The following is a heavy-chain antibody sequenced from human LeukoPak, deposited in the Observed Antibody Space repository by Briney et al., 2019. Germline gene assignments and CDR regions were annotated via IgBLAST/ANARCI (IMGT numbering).Heavy chain of an antibody. J-gene: IGHJ4*02. CDR2: ISTYNDNI. Sequence: ASVKVSCKASGYTFTNYGISWVRQSPGQGLEWMGWISTYNDNINFAQKFQDRVTMTTDTSTNTAYMELKSLRSDDTAVYYCARDRFAQTKKPSLYYWGQGTLVTVSS. CDR3: ARDRFAQTKKPSLYY. CDR1: GYTFTNYG. D-gene: IGHD3-3*01. V-gene: IGHV1-18*01.